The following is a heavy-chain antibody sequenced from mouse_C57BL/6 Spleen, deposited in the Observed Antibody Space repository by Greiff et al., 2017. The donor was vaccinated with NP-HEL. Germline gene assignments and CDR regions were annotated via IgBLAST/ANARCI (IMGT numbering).Heavy chain of an antibody. Sequence: QVQLQQPGAELVRPGSSVKLSCKASGYTFTSYWLDWVKQRPGQGLEWIGNIYPSDSETHYNQKFKDKATLTVDKSSSTDYMQLSSLTAEDSAVLYCGRVGGTRGDWYFDVWGTGTTVTVSS. CDR3: GRVGGTRGDWYFDV. J-gene: IGHJ1*03. CDR1: GYTFTSYW. D-gene: IGHD4-1*01. V-gene: IGHV1-61*01. CDR2: IYPSDSET.